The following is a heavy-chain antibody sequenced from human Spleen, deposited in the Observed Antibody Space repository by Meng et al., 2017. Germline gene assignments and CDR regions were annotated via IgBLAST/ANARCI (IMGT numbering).Heavy chain of an antibody. D-gene: IGHD3-22*01. CDR2: IIPIFGTA. J-gene: IGHJ5*02. Sequence: QVRLVRAGAEVKKPGSSVKVSCKASGGTFSSYAISWVRQAPGQGLEWMGGIIPIFGTANYAQKFQGRVTITADKSTSTAYMELSSLRSEDTAVYYCARAYYYDSSGPNWFDPWGQGTLVTVSS. CDR1: GGTFSSYA. V-gene: IGHV1-69*06. CDR3: ARAYYYDSSGPNWFDP.